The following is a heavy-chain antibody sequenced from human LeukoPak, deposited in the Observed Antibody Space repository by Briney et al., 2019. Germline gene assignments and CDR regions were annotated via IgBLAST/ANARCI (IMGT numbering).Heavy chain of an antibody. V-gene: IGHV1-2*02. CDR2: INPNSGGT. CDR1: EYTFTSYF. D-gene: IGHD6-6*01. J-gene: IGHJ4*02. Sequence: ASVKVSCKASEYTFTSYFIHWVRQAPGQGLEWVGWINPNSGGTNDAQKFQGRVTMTRDTSIRTAYMELSSLRSDDTAVYYCAGALSNSRLYFFDYWGQGTLVTVSS. CDR3: AGALSNSRLYFFDY.